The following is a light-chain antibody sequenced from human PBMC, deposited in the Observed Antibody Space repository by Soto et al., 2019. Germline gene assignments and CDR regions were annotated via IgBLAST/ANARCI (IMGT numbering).Light chain of an antibody. CDR3: QSYESRPSGYV. CDR2: GKN. Sequence: QSVLTQPPSVSGAPGQSVTISCTGSSSNIGAGYDVHWYQHIPGTAPKLLIYGKNNRPSGVPDRFSGSKSVTSASLAITGLQAEDEADYYCQSYESRPSGYVFGTGTKLTVL. CDR1: SSNIGAGYD. J-gene: IGLJ1*01. V-gene: IGLV1-40*01.